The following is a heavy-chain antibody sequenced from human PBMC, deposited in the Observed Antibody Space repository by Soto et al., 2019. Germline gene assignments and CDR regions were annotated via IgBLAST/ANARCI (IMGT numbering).Heavy chain of an antibody. J-gene: IGHJ6*02. CDR1: GYPYTNSY. D-gene: IGHD6-19*01. CDR3: ASDFRTRGWFRQAGNFAMDV. CDR2: IHTNTGGT. V-gene: IGHV1-2*02. Sequence: QVQLVQSGAEVRKPGASVKVSCKASGYPYTNSYMHWVRQAPGQGLEWMGWIHTNTGGTNYAQKFQGRVTMTRDTSVSTVYMELNRLTSDDTAIYCCASDFRTRGWFRQAGNFAMDVWGQGTKVTVS.